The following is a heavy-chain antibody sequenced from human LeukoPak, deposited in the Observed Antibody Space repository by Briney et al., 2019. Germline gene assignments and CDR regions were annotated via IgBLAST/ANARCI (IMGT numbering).Heavy chain of an antibody. V-gene: IGHV1-46*01. Sequence: ASVKVSCKASGYTFTSYYMHWVRQAPGQGLEWMGIINPSGSSTSYAQKFQGRVTMTRDMSTSTVYMELSSLRSEDTAVYYCARAISTWELLPTYWGQGTLVTVSS. CDR3: ARAISTWELLPTY. CDR2: INPSGSST. J-gene: IGHJ4*02. CDR1: GYTFTSYY. D-gene: IGHD1-26*01.